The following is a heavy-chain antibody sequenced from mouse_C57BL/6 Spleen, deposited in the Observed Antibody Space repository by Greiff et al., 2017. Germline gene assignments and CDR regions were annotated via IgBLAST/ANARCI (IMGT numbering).Heavy chain of an antibody. Sequence: EVQLQQSGPELVKPGASVKMSCKASGYTFTDYNMHWVKQSHGKSLEWIGYINPNNGGTSYNQKFKGKATLTVNKSSSTAYMELRSLTSEDSAVYYCARNGYYSNYVYAMDYWGQGTSVTVSS. J-gene: IGHJ4*01. V-gene: IGHV1-22*01. D-gene: IGHD2-5*01. CDR1: GYTFTDYN. CDR3: ARNGYYSNYVYAMDY. CDR2: INPNNGGT.